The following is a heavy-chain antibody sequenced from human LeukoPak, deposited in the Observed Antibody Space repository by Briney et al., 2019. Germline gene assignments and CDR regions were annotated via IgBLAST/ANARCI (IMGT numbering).Heavy chain of an antibody. CDR2: ISSSSSYI. CDR1: GFTFSSYS. Sequence: GGSLRLSCAASGFTFSSYSMNWVRQAPGKGLEWVSSISSSSSYIYYADSVKGRFTISRDNAKNSLYLQMNSLRAEDTAVYYCARREQWLSYYYYMDVWGKGTTVTVSS. J-gene: IGHJ6*03. D-gene: IGHD6-19*01. V-gene: IGHV3-21*01. CDR3: ARREQWLSYYYYMDV.